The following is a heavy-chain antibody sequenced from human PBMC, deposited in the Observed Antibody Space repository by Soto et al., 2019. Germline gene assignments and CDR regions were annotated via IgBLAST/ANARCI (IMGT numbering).Heavy chain of an antibody. D-gene: IGHD5-12*01. Sequence: QITLKESGPTLVKPTQTLTLTCTFSGFSLRTRGVAVGWFRQPPGKALEWLALIYWDEDKWYSPSLKSWLTIADDTSKNQVVLTMTNVDPVDTATYYCAHRPRGYAYYFDYWGQGILVTVSS. CDR1: GFSLRTRGVA. CDR2: IYWDEDK. V-gene: IGHV2-5*02. J-gene: IGHJ4*02. CDR3: AHRPRGYAYYFDY.